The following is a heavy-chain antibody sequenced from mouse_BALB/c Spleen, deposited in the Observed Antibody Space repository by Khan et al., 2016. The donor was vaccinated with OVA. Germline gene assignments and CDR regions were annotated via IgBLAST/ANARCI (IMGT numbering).Heavy chain of an antibody. V-gene: IGHV3-8*02. CDR3: ARWVYDGHYGRFAY. J-gene: IGHJ3*01. CDR2: ISYSGST. Sequence: EVQLQESGPSLVKPSQTLSLTCSVTGDSITSGYWNWIRKFPGNKLEYMGYISYSGSTYYNPSLKSRISITRDTSKNQYYLQLNSVTTEYTATYYCARWVYDGHYGRFAYWGQGTLVTVSA. D-gene: IGHD2-3*01. CDR1: GDSITSGY.